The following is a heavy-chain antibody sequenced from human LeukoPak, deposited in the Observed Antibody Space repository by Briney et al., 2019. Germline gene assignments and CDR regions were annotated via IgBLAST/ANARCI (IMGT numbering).Heavy chain of an antibody. D-gene: IGHD6-13*01. CDR2: INPNSGGT. Sequence: GASVKVSCKASGYTFTGYYMHWVRQAPGQGLEWMGWINPNSGGTNYAQKFQGRVTMTRDTSISTAYMELSRLRSDDTAVYYCARDLLGYSSPPNWFDPWGQGTLVTVSS. V-gene: IGHV1-2*02. CDR3: ARDLLGYSSPPNWFDP. J-gene: IGHJ5*02. CDR1: GYTFTGYY.